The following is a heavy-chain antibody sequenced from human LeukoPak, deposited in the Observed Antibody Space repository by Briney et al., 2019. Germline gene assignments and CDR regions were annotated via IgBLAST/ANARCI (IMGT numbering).Heavy chain of an antibody. D-gene: IGHD3-10*01. CDR3: ASSKETYYYGSGRQPYDY. J-gene: IGHJ4*02. V-gene: IGHV4-39*01. CDR1: GGSISSTTYY. Sequence: SETLSLTCTVSGGSISSTTYYWGWIRQPPGKGLEWIGSIFYTGSTYYNPSLKSRVAISVDTSKKQFSLKLSSVTAADTAVYYCASSKETYYYGSGRQPYDYWGQGTLVTVSS. CDR2: IFYTGST.